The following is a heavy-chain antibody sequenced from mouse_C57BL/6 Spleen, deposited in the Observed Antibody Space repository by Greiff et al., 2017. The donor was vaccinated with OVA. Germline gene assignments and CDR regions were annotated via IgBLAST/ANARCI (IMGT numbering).Heavy chain of an antibody. D-gene: IGHD4-1*01. V-gene: IGHV5-4*01. Sequence: DVKLVESGGGLVKPGGSLKLSCAASGFTFSSYAMSWVRQTPEKRLEWVATISDGGSYTYYPDNVKGRFTISRDNAKNNLYLQMSHLKSEDTAMYYCARDLGLYFDYWGQGTTLTVSS. CDR3: ARDLGLYFDY. J-gene: IGHJ2*01. CDR2: ISDGGSYT. CDR1: GFTFSSYA.